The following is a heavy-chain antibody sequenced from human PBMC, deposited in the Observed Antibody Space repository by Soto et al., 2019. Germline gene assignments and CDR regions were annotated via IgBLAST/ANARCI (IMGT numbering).Heavy chain of an antibody. J-gene: IGHJ4*02. CDR1: GFTFSNYA. V-gene: IGHV3-30-3*01. CDR3: ARESLTY. CDR2: TSYDGGTK. D-gene: IGHD3-9*01. Sequence: GGSLILSCAASGFTFSNYAMHWVRQAPGKGLEWVAVTSYDGGTKNYADSVKGRFTISRDNSKSTLYLQMNSLRPEDTAVYYCARESLTYWGQGTLVTVSS.